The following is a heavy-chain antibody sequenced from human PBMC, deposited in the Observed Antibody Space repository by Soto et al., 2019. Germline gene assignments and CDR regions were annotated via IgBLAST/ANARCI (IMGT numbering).Heavy chain of an antibody. D-gene: IGHD5-12*01. CDR1: GFSLSNARMG. CDR3: ARIRGGYDLFPLDYYYMDV. V-gene: IGHV2-26*01. J-gene: IGHJ6*03. Sequence: QVTLKESGPVLVKPTETLTLTCTVSGFSLSNARMGVSWIRQPPGKALEWLAHIFSNDEKSCSTSLKSRLTISKDTSKSQVVLTMTNMDPVDTATYYCARIRGGYDLFPLDYYYMDVWGKGTTVTVSS. CDR2: IFSNDEK.